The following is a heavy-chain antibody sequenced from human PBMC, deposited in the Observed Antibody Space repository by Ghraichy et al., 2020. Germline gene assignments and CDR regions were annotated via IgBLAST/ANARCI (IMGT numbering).Heavy chain of an antibody. Sequence: GGSLRLSCAASGFTFSDYYMSWIRQAPGKGLEWVSYISSSGSTIYYADSVKGRFTISRDNAKNSLYLQMNSLRAEDTAVYYCARDLVVVTAIGRDADYYYYGMDVWGQGTTVTVSS. D-gene: IGHD2-21*02. V-gene: IGHV3-11*01. J-gene: IGHJ6*02. CDR1: GFTFSDYY. CDR2: ISSSGSTI. CDR3: ARDLVVVTAIGRDADYYYYGMDV.